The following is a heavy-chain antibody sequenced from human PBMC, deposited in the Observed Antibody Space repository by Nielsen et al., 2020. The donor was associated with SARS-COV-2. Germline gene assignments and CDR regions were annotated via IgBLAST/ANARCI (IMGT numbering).Heavy chain of an antibody. D-gene: IGHD1-1*01. J-gene: IGHJ6*03. V-gene: IGHV3-7*05. Sequence: SLNISCAASGFTFSSYWMSWVRQAPGKGLEWVANIKQDGSEKYYVDSVKGRFTISRDNAKNSLYLQMNSLRAEDTAVYYCARGMRVHYYYYMDVWGKGTTVTVSS. CDR1: GFTFSSYW. CDR3: ARGMRVHYYYYMDV. CDR2: IKQDGSEK.